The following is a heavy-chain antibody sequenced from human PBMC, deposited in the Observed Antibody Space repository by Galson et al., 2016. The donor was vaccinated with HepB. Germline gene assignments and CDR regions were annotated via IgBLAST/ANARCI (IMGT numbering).Heavy chain of an antibody. V-gene: IGHV3-23*01. CDR3: AKDRTKYFYDSSAYYPYIDY. D-gene: IGHD3-22*01. CDR2: ISGSGGNT. J-gene: IGHJ4*02. Sequence: SLRLSCAASGFTFSTYAMSWVRQAPGKGLEWVSAISGSGGNTYYADSVKGRFTISRDSSKNTLYLQMNSLRAEDTAVYYCAKDRTKYFYDSSAYYPYIDYWGQGTLVTVSS. CDR1: GFTFSTYA.